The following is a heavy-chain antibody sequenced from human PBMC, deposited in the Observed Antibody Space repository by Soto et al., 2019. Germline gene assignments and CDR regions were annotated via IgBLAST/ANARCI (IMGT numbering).Heavy chain of an antibody. CDR1: GFTFSSYW. J-gene: IGHJ6*02. CDR2: LNSGGTTA. V-gene: IGHV3-74*01. Sequence: EVQLVESGGDLVQPGGSLRLSCAASGFTFSSYWMHWVRQAPGKGLMWISRLNSGGTTANYAVSVSGRFTISRDNAKNTLYLQWNSLSDADTAVYDCARGVPGYYAVDVWGQGTTVTVSS. CDR3: ARGVPGYYAVDV.